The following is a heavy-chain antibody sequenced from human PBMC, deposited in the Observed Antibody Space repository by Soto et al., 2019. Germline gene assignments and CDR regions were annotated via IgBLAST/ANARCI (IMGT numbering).Heavy chain of an antibody. J-gene: IGHJ4*02. CDR1: GDSLHSYY. D-gene: IGHD4-17*01. Sequence: PSETLSLTCSVSGDSLHSYYWSWIRQPPGKGLEWVGYIYYAGSTTYNPSLKSRVTISLDTSKNQFSLKLNSVTAADTAVYYCARRYGDCFDYWGQGTLVTVS. CDR2: IYYAGST. CDR3: ARRYGDCFDY. V-gene: IGHV4-59*08.